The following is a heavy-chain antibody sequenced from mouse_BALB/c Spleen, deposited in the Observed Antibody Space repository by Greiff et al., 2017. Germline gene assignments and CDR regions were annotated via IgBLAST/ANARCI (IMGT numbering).Heavy chain of an antibody. V-gene: IGHV2-6-2*01. J-gene: IGHJ4*01. Sequence: QVQLKESGPDLVAPSQSLSITCTVSGFSLTSYGVHWVRQPPGKGLEWLVVIWSDGSTTYNSALKSRLSISKDNSKSQVFLKMNSLQTDDTAMYYCARGDYYDSRWAMDYWGQGTSVTVSS. D-gene: IGHD1-1*01. CDR2: IWSDGST. CDR1: GFSLTSYG. CDR3: ARGDYYDSRWAMDY.